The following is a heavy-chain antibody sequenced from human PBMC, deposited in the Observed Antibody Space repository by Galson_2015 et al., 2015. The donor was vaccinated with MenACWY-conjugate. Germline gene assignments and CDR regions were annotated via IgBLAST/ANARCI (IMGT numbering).Heavy chain of an antibody. Sequence: SLRLSCAASGFTFSSYTMHWVRQTPGKGLEWVALMSYDGSNQYYADSLEGRLTISRDNSKSTLYLQMDSLRAEDTAVYYCARGLIGYSSGPLDFWGQGALVTVSS. CDR3: ARGLIGYSSGPLDF. J-gene: IGHJ4*02. CDR1: GFTFSSYT. V-gene: IGHV3-30*01. D-gene: IGHD6-19*01. CDR2: MSYDGSNQ.